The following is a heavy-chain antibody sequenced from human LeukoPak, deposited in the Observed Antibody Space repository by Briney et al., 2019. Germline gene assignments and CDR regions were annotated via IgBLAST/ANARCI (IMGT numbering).Heavy chain of an antibody. J-gene: IGHJ6*03. CDR1: GFAFGDYA. V-gene: IGHV3-23*01. CDR3: AKLGGQELHNYYVAV. D-gene: IGHD3-16*01. CDR2: IIDSGEST. Sequence: PGRSLRLSCAASGFAFGDYAMYWVRQAPGKGLEWVSGIIDSGESTYYANFAKGRFTISRDNSNNTLYLQMNSLRAEDTAVYYCAKLGGQELHNYYVAVCGKGTTVAVSS.